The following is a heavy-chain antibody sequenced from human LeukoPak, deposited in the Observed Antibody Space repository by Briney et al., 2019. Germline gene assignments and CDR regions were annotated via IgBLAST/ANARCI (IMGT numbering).Heavy chain of an antibody. J-gene: IGHJ4*02. CDR2: IYYSGST. V-gene: IGHV4-39*01. CDR3: ASSQDYYDSSGYYNFDY. Sequence: SETLSLTCAVYGGSFSGYYWGWIRQPPGKGLEWIGSIYYSGSTYYNPSLKSRVTISVDTSKNQFSLKLSSVTAADTAVYYCASSQDYYDSSGYYNFDYWGQGTLVTVSS. D-gene: IGHD3-22*01. CDR1: GGSFSGYY.